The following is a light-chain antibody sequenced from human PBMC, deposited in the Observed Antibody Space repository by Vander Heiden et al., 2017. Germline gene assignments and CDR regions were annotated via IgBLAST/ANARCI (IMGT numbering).Light chain of an antibody. Sequence: DIQMTQSPSSLSASVGDRVTITCRASQGISSYLNWYQQKPGKAPKLLIYAASSLQRGVPSRFSGSGSGTDFTLTISSLQPEDVATYYCQQNYSTPYTFGQGTKLEIK. J-gene: IGKJ2*01. V-gene: IGKV1-39*01. CDR3: QQNYSTPYT. CDR1: QGISSY. CDR2: AAS.